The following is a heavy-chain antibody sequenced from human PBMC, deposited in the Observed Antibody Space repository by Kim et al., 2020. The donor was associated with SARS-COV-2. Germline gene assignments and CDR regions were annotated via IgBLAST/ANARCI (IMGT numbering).Heavy chain of an antibody. CDR3: ARGPYYYDSSGKWYFDL. J-gene: IGHJ2*01. Sequence: ASVKVSCKASGYTFTSYAMNWVRQAPGQGLEWMGWINTNTGNPTYAQGFTGRFVFSLDTSVSTAYLQISSLKAEDTAVYYCARGPYYYDSSGKWYFDLWGRGTLVTVSS. V-gene: IGHV7-4-1*02. D-gene: IGHD3-22*01. CDR2: INTNTGNP. CDR1: GYTFTSYA.